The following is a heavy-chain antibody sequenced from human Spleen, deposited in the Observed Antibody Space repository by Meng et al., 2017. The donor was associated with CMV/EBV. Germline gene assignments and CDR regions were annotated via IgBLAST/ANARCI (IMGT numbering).Heavy chain of an antibody. CDR1: GASITSTSYF. CDR2: LSYGGSI. CDR3: EKIFPSDYYKYSMDV. D-gene: IGHD3-10*01. Sequence: SETLSLTCTVSGASITSTSYFWDWIRQSPGKGLEWIGSLSYGGSIYYNSSIKSRFTISVDMSKNQFTLSLTSVNAADTAVYYCEKIFPSDYYKYSMDVWGQGTTVTVSS. V-gene: IGHV4-39*06. J-gene: IGHJ6*02.